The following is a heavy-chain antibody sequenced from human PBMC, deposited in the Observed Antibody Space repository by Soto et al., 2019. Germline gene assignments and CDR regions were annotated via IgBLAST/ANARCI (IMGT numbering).Heavy chain of an antibody. CDR1: GGTFSSYA. D-gene: IGHD2-2*01. CDR3: ARSQGSSTSLEIYYYYSYGMDV. J-gene: IGHJ6*02. Sequence: QVQLVQSGAEVKKPGSSVKVSCKASGGTFSSYAISWVRQAAGPGREWMGGIIHISGTANYAQKFQGRVTITADESTSTAYRELSSLRSEDTAVYYCARSQGSSTSLEIYYYYSYGMDVWGPGTTVTVSS. V-gene: IGHV1-69*01. CDR2: IIHISGTA.